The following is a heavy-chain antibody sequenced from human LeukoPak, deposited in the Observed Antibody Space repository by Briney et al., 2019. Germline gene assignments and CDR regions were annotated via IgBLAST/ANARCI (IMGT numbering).Heavy chain of an antibody. V-gene: IGHV3-30*01. J-gene: IGHJ5*02. CDR1: GFTFSDYA. D-gene: IGHD2-15*01. Sequence: GGSLRLSCAASGFTFSDYALHWVRQAPGKGLEWVAVISYDGSNKYYADSVKGRFTISRDNSKNTLYLQMNSLRAEDTAVYYCAKGRGFVVYCRAGSCSTFDPWGRGTMVGVCS. CDR2: ISYDGSNK. CDR3: AKGRGFVVYCRAGSCSTFDP.